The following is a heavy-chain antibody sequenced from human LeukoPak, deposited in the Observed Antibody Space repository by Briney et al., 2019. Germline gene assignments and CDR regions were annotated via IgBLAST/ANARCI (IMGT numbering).Heavy chain of an antibody. CDR2: IYYSGST. Sequence: SQTLSLTCTVSGGSISSGGYYWSWIRQHPGKGLEWIGYIYYSGSTYYNPSLKSRVTISVDTSKNQFSLKLSSVTAADTAVYYCARATAAAGNIDYWGQGTLVTVSS. CDR3: ARATAAAGNIDY. D-gene: IGHD6-13*01. V-gene: IGHV4-31*03. CDR1: GGSISSGGYY. J-gene: IGHJ4*02.